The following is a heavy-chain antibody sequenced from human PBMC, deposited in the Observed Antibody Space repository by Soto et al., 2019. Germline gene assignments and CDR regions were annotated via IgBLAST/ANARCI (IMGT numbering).Heavy chain of an antibody. CDR3: ASSGWYDYYYGMDV. V-gene: IGHV3-30-3*01. J-gene: IGHJ6*02. D-gene: IGHD6-25*01. CDR2: ISYDGSNK. CDR1: GFTFSSYA. Sequence: QVQLVESGGGVVQPGRSLRLSCAASGFTFSSYAMHWVRQAPGKGLEWVAVISYDGSNKYYADSVKGRFTISRDNSKNKLYLQMNSLRAEDTAVHYCASSGWYDYYYGMDVWGQGTTVTVSS.